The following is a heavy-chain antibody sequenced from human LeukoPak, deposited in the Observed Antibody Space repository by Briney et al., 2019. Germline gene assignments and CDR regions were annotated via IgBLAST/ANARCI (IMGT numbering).Heavy chain of an antibody. CDR2: INSDGSST. J-gene: IGHJ5*02. Sequence: GGSLRLSRAASGFTFSSYWMHWVRQAPGKGLVWVSRINSDGSSTSYADSVKGRFTISRDNAKNTLYLQMNSLRAEDTAVYYCARDGDGIAAAGTDQGWFDPWGQGTLVTVSS. D-gene: IGHD6-13*01. V-gene: IGHV3-74*01. CDR1: GFTFSSYW. CDR3: ARDGDGIAAAGTDQGWFDP.